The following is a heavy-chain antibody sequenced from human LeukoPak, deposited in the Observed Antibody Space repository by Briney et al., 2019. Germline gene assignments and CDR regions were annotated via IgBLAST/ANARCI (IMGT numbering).Heavy chain of an antibody. Sequence: PGGSLRLSCAASGFTVSSNYMSGVRQAPGKGLEGVSIIYSGGSTFYADSVKGRFTISRDNSKNTLYLQMNSLRAEDTAVYYCARGGSYLSAFDIWGQGTMVTVSS. CDR2: IYSGGST. CDR1: GFTVSSNY. CDR3: ARGGSYLSAFDI. J-gene: IGHJ3*02. V-gene: IGHV3-53*01. D-gene: IGHD1-26*01.